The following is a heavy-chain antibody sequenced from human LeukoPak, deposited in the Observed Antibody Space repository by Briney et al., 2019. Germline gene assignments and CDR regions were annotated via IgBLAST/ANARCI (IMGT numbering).Heavy chain of an antibody. CDR1: GFTFSTYS. D-gene: IGHD3-22*01. J-gene: IGHJ4*02. V-gene: IGHV3-21*01. Sequence: PGGSLRLSCAASGFTFSTYSMNWVRQTPREGLEWVSAISNSGYTYYADSLKGRVTISRDNAKSSLYLQMNSLRAEDTAVYYCARDRTMTGDRGIDYWGQGTPVTVSS. CDR2: ISNSGYT. CDR3: ARDRTMTGDRGIDY.